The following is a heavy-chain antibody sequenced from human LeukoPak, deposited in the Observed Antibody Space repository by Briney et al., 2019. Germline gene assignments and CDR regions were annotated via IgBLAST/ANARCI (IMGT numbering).Heavy chain of an antibody. CDR2: ISAYNDNT. CDR1: GYTFTSYG. D-gene: IGHD3-22*01. V-gene: IGHV1-18*01. J-gene: IGHJ3*02. CDR3: ARGRNYYDSSGYYYEGDAFDI. Sequence: ASVKVSCKASGYTFTSYGINWVRQAPGQGLEWMGWISAYNDNTNYAQKLQGRVTMTTDTSTSTVYMELSSLRSEDTAVYYCARGRNYYDSSGYYYEGDAFDIWGQGTMVTVSS.